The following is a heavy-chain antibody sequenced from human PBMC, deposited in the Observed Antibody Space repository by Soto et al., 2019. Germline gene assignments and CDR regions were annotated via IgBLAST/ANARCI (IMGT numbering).Heavy chain of an antibody. J-gene: IGHJ4*02. CDR3: ARGIIAGPGRDYFDY. CDR2: IRYDGTNK. CDR1: GFTFSSYG. Sequence: GASRGLSFAASGFTFSSYGMHGFRQAPGQGVEWVAVIRYDGTNKYYAESVKGRFTISRDNSKNTLYLQMSSLRLDDTAVYYCARGIIAGPGRDYFDYWGQGTLVTVSS. D-gene: IGHD6-13*01. V-gene: IGHV3-33*01.